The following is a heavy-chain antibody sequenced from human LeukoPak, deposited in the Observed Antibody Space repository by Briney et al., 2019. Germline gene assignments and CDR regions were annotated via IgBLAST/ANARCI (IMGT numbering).Heavy chain of an antibody. Sequence: GASVKVSCKASGGTFSSYAISWVRQAPGQGLEWIGRIIPILGIANYAQKFQGRVTITADKSTSTAYMELSSLRSEDTAVYYCARDPPLGPPYYFDYWGQGTLVTVSS. D-gene: IGHD7-27*01. CDR3: ARDPPLGPPYYFDY. CDR1: GGTFSSYA. V-gene: IGHV1-69*04. CDR2: IIPILGIA. J-gene: IGHJ4*02.